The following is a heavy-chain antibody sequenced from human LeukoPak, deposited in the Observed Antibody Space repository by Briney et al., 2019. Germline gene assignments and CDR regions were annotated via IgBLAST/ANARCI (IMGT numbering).Heavy chain of an antibody. CDR2: IYYSGST. D-gene: IGHD3-22*01. V-gene: IGHV4-59*04. CDR3: ASQEYDIRSGHHGY. CDR1: GGSLSSYY. Sequence: SETLSLTCTVSGGSLSSYYWSWIRQPPGKGLEWIGYIYYSGSTYYNPSLKSRVTISVDTSKNQFSLKLSSVTAADTAVYYCASQEYDIRSGHHGYWGQGTLVTVSS. J-gene: IGHJ4*02.